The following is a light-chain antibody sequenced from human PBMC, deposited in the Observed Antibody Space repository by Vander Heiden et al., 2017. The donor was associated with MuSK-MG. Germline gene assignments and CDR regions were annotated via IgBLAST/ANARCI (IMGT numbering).Light chain of an antibody. V-gene: IGKV1-5*03. J-gene: IGKJ2*01. CDR3: QQYNGLYT. CDR2: KAS. Sequence: DIQMTQSPSTLSASVGDRVTITCRANQSISSWLAWYQQKPGKAPKLLIYKASSLQSGVPSRFGGSGSGTEFTLTISSLQPDDFATYYCQQYNGLYTFGQGTKLEIK. CDR1: QSISSW.